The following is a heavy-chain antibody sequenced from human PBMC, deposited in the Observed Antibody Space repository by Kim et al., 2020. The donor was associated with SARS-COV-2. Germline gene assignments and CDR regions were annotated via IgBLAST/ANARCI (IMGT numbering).Heavy chain of an antibody. V-gene: IGHV3-30*04. Sequence: GGSLRLSCAASGFTFSSYAMHWVRQAPGKGLEWVAVISYDGSNKYYVDSVKGRFTISRDNSKNTLYLQMNSLRAEDTAVYYCAREHGSSWGRIQYYSYSGMDVWGQGTTVTVCS. J-gene: IGHJ6*02. D-gene: IGHD6-13*01. CDR3: AREHGSSWGRIQYYSYSGMDV. CDR2: ISYDGSNK. CDR1: GFTFSSYA.